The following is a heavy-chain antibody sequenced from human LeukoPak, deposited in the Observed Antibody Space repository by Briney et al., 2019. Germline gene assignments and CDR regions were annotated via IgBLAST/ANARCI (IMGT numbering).Heavy chain of an antibody. V-gene: IGHV3-30-3*01. CDR2: ISYDGSNK. D-gene: IGHD3-10*01. Sequence: GRSLRLSCAASGFTFSSYAMHWVRQPPGKGLEWVAVISYDGSNKYYVDSVKGRITISRDNSKNTLYLQMNSLRPEDTAVYFCATDIMDRGMPTLRFDPWGQGTLVTVSS. J-gene: IGHJ5*02. CDR1: GFTFSSYA. CDR3: ATDIMDRGMPTLRFDP.